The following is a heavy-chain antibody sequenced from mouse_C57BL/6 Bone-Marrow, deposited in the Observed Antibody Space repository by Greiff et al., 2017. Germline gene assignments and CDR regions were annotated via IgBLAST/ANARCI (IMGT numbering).Heavy chain of an antibody. CDR2: FYPGSGSI. Sequence: QVQLQQSGAELVKPGASVKLSCKASGYTFTEYSIHWVRQRSGQGLEWIGWFYPGSGSIKYNEKFKDKATLTADKSSCTVYMELNRLPSEDTAVYFCARHDPIDDGYYAMDYWGQGTSVTVSS. V-gene: IGHV1-62-2*01. D-gene: IGHD2-3*01. J-gene: IGHJ4*01. CDR1: GYTFTEYS. CDR3: ARHDPIDDGYYAMDY.